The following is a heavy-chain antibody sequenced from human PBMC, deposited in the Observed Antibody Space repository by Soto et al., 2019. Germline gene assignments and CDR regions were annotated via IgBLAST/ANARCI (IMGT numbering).Heavy chain of an antibody. Sequence: QVQLVQYGAEVKKPGSSVKVSCKASGGTFSSYAISWVRQAPGQGLEWMGGIIPIFGTANYAQKFQGRVTITADESTSTAYMELSSLRSEDTAVYYCASGDYDFWSGPGGGMDVWGQGTTVTVSS. CDR3: ASGDYDFWSGPGGGMDV. J-gene: IGHJ6*02. CDR1: GGTFSSYA. V-gene: IGHV1-69*12. D-gene: IGHD3-3*01. CDR2: IIPIFGTA.